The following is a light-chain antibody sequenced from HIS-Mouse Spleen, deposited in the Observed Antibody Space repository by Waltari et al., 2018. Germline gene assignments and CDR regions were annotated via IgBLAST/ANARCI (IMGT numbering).Light chain of an antibody. J-gene: IGLJ1*01. CDR3: AAWDDSLNGYV. CDR1: SSNIGSKT. Sequence: QSVLTQPPSASGTPGQRVTISCSGSSSNIGSKTVNWYQQLPGTAPKPLLYSNTPRTPGVPDRFSGSKSCTSASLAISGLQSEDEADYYCAAWDDSLNGYVFGTGTKVTVL. V-gene: IGLV1-44*01. CDR2: SNT.